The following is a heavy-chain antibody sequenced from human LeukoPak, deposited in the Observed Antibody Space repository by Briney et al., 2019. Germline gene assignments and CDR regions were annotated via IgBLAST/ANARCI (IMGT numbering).Heavy chain of an antibody. Sequence: SVKVSCKASGGTFSSYAISWVRQAPGQGLEWMGRISPIFGTANYAQKFQGRVTITTDESTSTAYMELSSLRSEDTAVYYCARNLGYCSGGSCYTGRAFDIWGQGTMVTVSS. CDR2: ISPIFGTA. J-gene: IGHJ3*02. CDR1: GGTFSSYA. CDR3: ARNLGYCSGGSCYTGRAFDI. V-gene: IGHV1-69*05. D-gene: IGHD2-15*01.